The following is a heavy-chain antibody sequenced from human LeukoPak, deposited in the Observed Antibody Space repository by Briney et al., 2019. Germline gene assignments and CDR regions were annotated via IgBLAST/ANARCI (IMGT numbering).Heavy chain of an antibody. D-gene: IGHD2-2*01. Sequence: SVKVSCKASGGTFSSYAISWVRQAPGQGLEWMGGIIPIFGTANYAQKFQGRVTITADKSTSTAYMELSSLRSEDTAVYYCARERGCSSTSCPYYFDYWSQGTLVTVSS. J-gene: IGHJ4*02. CDR2: IIPIFGTA. CDR1: GGTFSSYA. V-gene: IGHV1-69*06. CDR3: ARERGCSSTSCPYYFDY.